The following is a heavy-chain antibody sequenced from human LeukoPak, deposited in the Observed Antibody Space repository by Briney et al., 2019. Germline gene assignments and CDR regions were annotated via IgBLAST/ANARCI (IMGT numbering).Heavy chain of an antibody. CDR2: ISSGGSTI. CDR1: GFTFSDSY. Sequence: GGSLRLSCVASGFTFSDSYMAWVRQAPGKGLEWISYISSGGSTIYYADSVKGRFTISRDNGKNSLYLQLHSLRADDTAVYYCARTFDYWGQGTLVTVSS. V-gene: IGHV3-11*04. CDR3: ARTFDY. J-gene: IGHJ4*02.